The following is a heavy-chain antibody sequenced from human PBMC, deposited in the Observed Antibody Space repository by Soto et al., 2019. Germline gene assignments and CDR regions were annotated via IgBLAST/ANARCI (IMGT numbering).Heavy chain of an antibody. CDR2: ISSSGSTI. V-gene: IGHV3-11*01. J-gene: IGHJ4*02. CDR3: ARDLRGYDILTGYSSLYFDY. D-gene: IGHD3-9*01. CDR1: GFTFSDYY. Sequence: GGSLRLSCAASGFTFSDYYMSWIRQAPGKGLEWVSYISSSGSTIYYADSVKGRFTISRDNAKNSLYLQMNSLRAEDTAVYYCARDLRGYDILTGYSSLYFDYWGQGTLVTVSS.